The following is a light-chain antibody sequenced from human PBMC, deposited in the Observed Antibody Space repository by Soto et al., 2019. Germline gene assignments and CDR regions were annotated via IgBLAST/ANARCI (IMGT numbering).Light chain of an antibody. CDR2: GPS. CDR3: QQYNNWPRT. CDR1: QSVSSN. Sequence: EIVMTQSPATLSVSAGERATLSCRASQSVSSNLAWYQQKPGQAPRLLIYGPSTRATGIPARFSGSGSGTEFTLTISSLQSEDFALYYCQQYNNWPRTFGQGTKVDIK. J-gene: IGKJ1*01. V-gene: IGKV3-15*01.